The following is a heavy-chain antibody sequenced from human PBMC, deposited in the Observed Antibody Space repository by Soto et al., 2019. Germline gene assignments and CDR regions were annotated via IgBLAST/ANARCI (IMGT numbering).Heavy chain of an antibody. CDR3: ARDPRRPGYYYYYYGMDV. Sequence: GGSLRLSCAASGFTFSSYAMHWVRQAPGKGLEWVAVISYDGSNKYYADSVKGRFTISRDNSKNTLYLQMNSLRAEDTAVYYCARDPRRPGYYYYYYGMDVWGQGTTVTVSS. CDR2: ISYDGSNK. V-gene: IGHV3-30-3*01. CDR1: GFTFSSYA. J-gene: IGHJ6*02.